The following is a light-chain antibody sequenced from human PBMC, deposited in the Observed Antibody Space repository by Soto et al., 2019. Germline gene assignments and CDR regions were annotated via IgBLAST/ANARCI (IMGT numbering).Light chain of an antibody. CDR1: QGIAFY. Sequence: DVQMTQSPSSLSASVGDTVTITCRASQGIAFYLAWFQQRPGKAPNLLISAASNLQSGVPSRFSGSGSVTDFTLTISSLQPEDVATYYCQKYDTAPFTFGPG. J-gene: IGKJ3*01. CDR3: QKYDTAPFT. V-gene: IGKV1-27*01. CDR2: AAS.